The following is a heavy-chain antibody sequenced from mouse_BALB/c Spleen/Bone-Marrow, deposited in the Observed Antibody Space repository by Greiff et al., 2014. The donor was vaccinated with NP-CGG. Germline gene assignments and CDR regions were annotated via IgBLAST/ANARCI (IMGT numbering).Heavy chain of an antibody. CDR1: GFTFSSYA. Sequence: EVQLQQSGGGLVKPGGSLKLSCAASGFTFSSYAMSWVRQTPEKRLEWVASISSGGSTYYPDNVKGRFTISRDNARNILYLQMSSLSSEDTAMYYCAKRGAYGNFWFAYWGQGTLVTVSA. D-gene: IGHD2-10*02. J-gene: IGHJ3*01. CDR2: ISSGGST. V-gene: IGHV5-6-5*01. CDR3: AKRGAYGNFWFAY.